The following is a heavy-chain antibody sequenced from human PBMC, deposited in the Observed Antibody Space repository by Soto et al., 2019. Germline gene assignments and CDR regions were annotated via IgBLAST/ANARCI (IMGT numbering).Heavy chain of an antibody. CDR1: GGSMISYY. CDR2: IYCAGST. Sequence: SETLSLTCTVSGGSMISYYWSWIRQPPGRGLEWIGFIYCAGSTKYNPSLNSRVTISVDTSKNQVVLTMTNMDPVDTATYYCARTGFLYQDTADDYWGQGTLVTVSS. V-gene: IGHV4-59*01. J-gene: IGHJ4*02. D-gene: IGHD5-18*01. CDR3: ARTGFLYQDTADDY.